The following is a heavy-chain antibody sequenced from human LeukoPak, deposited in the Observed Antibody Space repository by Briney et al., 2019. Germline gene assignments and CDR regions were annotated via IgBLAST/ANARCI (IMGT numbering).Heavy chain of an antibody. CDR1: GDSVSSNSAA. V-gene: IGHV6-1*01. CDR3: ARDPVGGSTVFDY. CDR2: TYYRSKWYY. J-gene: IGHJ4*02. D-gene: IGHD3-16*01. Sequence: SQTLSLTCAISGDSVSSNSAAWNWIRQSPSRGLEWLGRTYYRSKWYYDYAVAVKSRISINPDTSKNQFSLQLSSVAPEDTAVYYCARDPVGGSTVFDYWGQGTLVTVSS.